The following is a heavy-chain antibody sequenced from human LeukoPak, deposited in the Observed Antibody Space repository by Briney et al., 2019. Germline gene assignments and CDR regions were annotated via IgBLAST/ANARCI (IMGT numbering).Heavy chain of an antibody. CDR2: ISSNGGST. V-gene: IGHV3-64*01. Sequence: GGSLRLSCAASGFTFSSYAMHWLRQAPGKGLEYVSAISSNGGSTYYANSVKGRFTISRDNSKNTLYLQMGSLRAEDMAVYYCARALEWELPIDYWGQGTLVTVSS. J-gene: IGHJ4*02. D-gene: IGHD1-26*01. CDR1: GFTFSSYA. CDR3: ARALEWELPIDY.